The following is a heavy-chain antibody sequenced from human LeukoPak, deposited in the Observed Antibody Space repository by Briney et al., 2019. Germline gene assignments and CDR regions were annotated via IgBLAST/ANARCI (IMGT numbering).Heavy chain of an antibody. CDR1: GGPISSGDYY. V-gene: IGHV4-30-4*08. D-gene: IGHD4-23*01. CDR2: IYYSGST. Sequence: SETLSLTCTVSGGPISSGDYYWSWIRQPPGKGLEWIGYIYYSGSTYYNPSLKSRVTISVDTSKNQFSLKLSSVTAADTAVYYCARPGTASGNDAFDIWGQGTMVTVSS. CDR3: ARPGTASGNDAFDI. J-gene: IGHJ3*02.